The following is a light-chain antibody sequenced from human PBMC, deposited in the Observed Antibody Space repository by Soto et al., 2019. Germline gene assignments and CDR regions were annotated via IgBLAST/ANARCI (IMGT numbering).Light chain of an antibody. Sequence: QSALTQPPSASGSPGQSVTISCTGTYSDAGGSTYVSWYQQHPGKAPKLVIYEVIQLPSGVPDRFYGSRSGNTASLTVSRLQAEDEADYYCSSNVVGTNLKIFGGGTKVTVL. V-gene: IGLV2-8*01. J-gene: IGLJ2*01. CDR3: SSNVVGTNLKI. CDR1: YSDAGGSTY. CDR2: EVI.